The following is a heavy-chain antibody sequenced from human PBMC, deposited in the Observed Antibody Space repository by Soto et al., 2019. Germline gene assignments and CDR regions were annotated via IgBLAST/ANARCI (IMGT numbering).Heavy chain of an antibody. CDR1: GFTFSGSA. CDR2: IRDKANSYAT. J-gene: IGHJ4*02. CDR3: TRLYCGGDCSTE. D-gene: IGHD2-21*02. Sequence: EVQLVESGGGLVQPGGSLKLSCAASGFTFSGSAIHWVRQASGKGLEWVGRIRDKANSYATAYAASVKGRFTISRDDSKNTAYLQMNSLKTEDTAVYYCTRLYCGGDCSTEWGQGTLVTVSS. V-gene: IGHV3-73*02.